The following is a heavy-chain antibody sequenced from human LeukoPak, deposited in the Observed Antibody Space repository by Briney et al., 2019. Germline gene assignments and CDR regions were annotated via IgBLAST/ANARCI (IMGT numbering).Heavy chain of an antibody. CDR1: GYTFTGYY. J-gene: IGHJ3*02. CDR2: INPNSGGT. D-gene: IGHD3-10*01. Sequence: GASVKVSCKASGYTFTGYYMHWVRQAPGQGLEWMGWINPNSGGTNYAQKFQGRVTMTRDTSITTAYMELTSLRSDDTAVYYCARDVGGSQIYYRGDTFDIWGQGTMVTVSS. CDR3: ARDVGGSQIYYRGDTFDI. V-gene: IGHV1-2*02.